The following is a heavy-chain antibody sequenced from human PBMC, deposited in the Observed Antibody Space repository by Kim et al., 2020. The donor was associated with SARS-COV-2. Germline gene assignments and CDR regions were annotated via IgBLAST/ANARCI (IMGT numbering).Heavy chain of an antibody. J-gene: IGHJ6*02. D-gene: IGHD4-17*01. Sequence: GGSLRLSCAASGFTFSSYGMHWVRQAPGKGLEWVAVISYDGSNKYYADSVKGRFTISRDNSKNTLYLQMNSLRAEDTAVYYCARVSKDYGDPTLYYYCYGMDVWGQGTTVTVSS. CDR2: ISYDGSNK. CDR1: GFTFSSYG. V-gene: IGHV3-33*05. CDR3: ARVSKDYGDPTLYYYCYGMDV.